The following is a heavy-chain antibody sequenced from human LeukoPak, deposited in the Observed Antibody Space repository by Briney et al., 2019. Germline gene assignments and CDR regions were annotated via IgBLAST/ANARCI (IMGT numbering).Heavy chain of an antibody. V-gene: IGHV4-59*08. CDR3: ARHRKGGYPDY. Sequence: PSETLSLTCTVSGGSISSYYWSWLRQPPGKGLEWIGYIYYSGSTNYNPSLKSRVTISVDTSKKQFSLKLTSVTAADTAVYYCARHRKGGYPDYWGQGTLVTVSS. D-gene: IGHD3-22*01. J-gene: IGHJ4*02. CDR1: GGSISSYY. CDR2: IYYSGST.